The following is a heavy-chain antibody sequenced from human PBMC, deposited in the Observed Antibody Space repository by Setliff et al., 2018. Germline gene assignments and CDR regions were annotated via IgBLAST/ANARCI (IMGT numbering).Heavy chain of an antibody. D-gene: IGHD2-21*01. Sequence: SETLSLTCNVYGGSFDTYYWSWIRQPPGKGLEWFGEINHSGSTNYNPSLKSRVSISVEKSKNQFSLKLTSVTAADTAVYYCARAQVVFAISAPVWYFEVWGRGTQVTVSS. CDR2: INHSGST. CDR1: GGSFDTYY. J-gene: IGHJ2*01. V-gene: IGHV4-34*01. CDR3: ARAQVVFAISAPVWYFEV.